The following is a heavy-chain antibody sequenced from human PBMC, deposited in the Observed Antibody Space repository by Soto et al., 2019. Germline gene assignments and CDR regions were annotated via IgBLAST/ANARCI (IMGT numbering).Heavy chain of an antibody. J-gene: IGHJ5*02. CDR1: GGSISSYY. CDR2: IYYSGST. CDR3: ARGPQAMVRGVNNWFDP. Sequence: SETLSLTCTVSGGSISSYYWSWIRQPPGKGLEWIGYIYYSGSTNYNPSLKSRVTISVDTSKNQFSLKLSSVTAADTAVYYCARGPQAMVRGVNNWFDPWGQGTMVT. V-gene: IGHV4-59*01. D-gene: IGHD3-10*01.